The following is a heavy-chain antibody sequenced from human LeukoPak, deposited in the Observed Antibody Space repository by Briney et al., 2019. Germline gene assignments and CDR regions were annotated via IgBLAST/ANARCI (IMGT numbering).Heavy chain of an antibody. V-gene: IGHV4-4*07. CDR1: GGSIISYY. J-gene: IGHJ6*03. CDR3: ARDRYYDSSGWGYYYYMDV. Sequence: PSETLSLTCSVSGGSIISYYWSWIRQPAGKGLEWIGRIYSSGSTNYNPSLKSRVTMSVDTSKNQFSLKLSSVTAADTALYYCARDRYYDSSGWGYYYYMDVWGTGTTVTISS. CDR2: IYSSGST. D-gene: IGHD3-22*01.